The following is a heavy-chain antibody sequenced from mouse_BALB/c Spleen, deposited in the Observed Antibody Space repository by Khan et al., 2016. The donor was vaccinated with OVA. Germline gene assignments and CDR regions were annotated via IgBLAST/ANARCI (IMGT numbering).Heavy chain of an antibody. V-gene: IGHV2-6-5*01. CDR1: GFSLTDYG. Sequence: VQLQESGPGLVAPSQSLSITCTVSGFSLTDYGVSWIRQPPGKGLEWLGVIWGGGNTYYNSALRSRLSISKDNSKSQVFLEMSSLQTDDTAMYYCAKGVWSYYYAVDYWGQGTSVTVSS. CDR2: IWGGGNT. CDR3: AKGVWSYYYAVDY. J-gene: IGHJ4*01.